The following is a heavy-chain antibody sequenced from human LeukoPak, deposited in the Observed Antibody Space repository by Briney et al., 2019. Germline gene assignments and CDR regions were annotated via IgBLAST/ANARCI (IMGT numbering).Heavy chain of an antibody. D-gene: IGHD3-22*01. CDR3: ARVLDYYDSSGYLTAYYFDY. CDR2: INHSGST. CDR1: GGSFSGYY. J-gene: IGHJ4*02. V-gene: IGHV4-34*01. Sequence: SETLSLTCAVYGGSFSGYYWSWIRQPPGKGLEWIGEINHSGSTNYNPSLKSRVTISVDTPKNQFSLKLSSVTAADTAVYYCARVLDYYDSSGYLTAYYFDYWGQGTLVTVSS.